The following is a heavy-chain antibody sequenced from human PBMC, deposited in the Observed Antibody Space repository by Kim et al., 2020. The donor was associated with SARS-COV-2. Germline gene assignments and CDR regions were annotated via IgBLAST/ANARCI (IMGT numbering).Heavy chain of an antibody. CDR1: GIPFSNAW. D-gene: IGHD2-2*01. J-gene: IGHJ4*02. CDR3: TTVSMR. Sequence: GGSLRLSCAVSGIPFSNAWFNWVRQSPGKGLEWVGRIKSKTDGGTSDLAAPVKGRSAISRDDSKNTLYLLMNNVKTDDSAVYYCTTVSMRWGQGTLVTVS. CDR2: IKSKTDGGTS. V-gene: IGHV3-15*01.